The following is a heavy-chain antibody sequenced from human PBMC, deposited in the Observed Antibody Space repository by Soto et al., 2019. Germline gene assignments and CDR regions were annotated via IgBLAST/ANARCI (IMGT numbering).Heavy chain of an antibody. V-gene: IGHV2-5*02. CDR1: GFSLTTEGEG. D-gene: IGHD2-21*01. Sequence: QITLKESGPTLVKPTQTLTLTCTFSGFSLTTEGEGVGWIRQPPGKALEWLAVIYWDDDKRYSPSLKNRVTITKDTPKNQAVLRMTNMDPVDTATYFCTHRRTIPPGAMDVWGQGTTVTVSS. J-gene: IGHJ6*02. CDR2: IYWDDDK. CDR3: THRRTIPPGAMDV.